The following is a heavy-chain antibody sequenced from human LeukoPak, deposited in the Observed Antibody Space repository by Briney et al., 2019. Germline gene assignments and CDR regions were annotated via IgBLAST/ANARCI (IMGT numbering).Heavy chain of an antibody. CDR2: ISNDGRNE. CDR1: GFTFSSYA. Sequence: GGSLRLSCAASGFTFSSYAMFWVRQAPGKGLEWVALISNDGRNEYYADSVKGRFTISRDNSKNTLDLQMNSLRAEDTAVYYCARDRWVGATGGDYWGQGTLLTVSS. CDR3: ARDRWVGATGGDY. V-gene: IGHV3-30*01. J-gene: IGHJ4*02. D-gene: IGHD1-26*01.